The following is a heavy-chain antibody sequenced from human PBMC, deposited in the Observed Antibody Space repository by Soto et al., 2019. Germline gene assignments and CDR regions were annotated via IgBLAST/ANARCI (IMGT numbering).Heavy chain of an antibody. V-gene: IGHV4-31*02. CDR2: IYYSGST. J-gene: IGHJ6*02. D-gene: IGHD2-2*01. Sequence: SETLSLTCTVSGGSISSGGYYWSWIRQHPGKGLEWIGYIYYSGSTYYNPSLKSRVTISVDTSKNQSSLKLSSVTAADTAVYYCARERRYDCSSTSCYSNNYYYYYGMDVWGQGTTVTVSS. CDR3: ARERRYDCSSTSCYSNNYYYYYGMDV. CDR1: GGSISSGGYY.